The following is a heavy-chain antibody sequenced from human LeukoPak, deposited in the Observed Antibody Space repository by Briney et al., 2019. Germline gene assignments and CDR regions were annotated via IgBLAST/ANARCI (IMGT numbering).Heavy chain of an antibody. V-gene: IGHV3-74*01. J-gene: IGHJ4*02. CDR2: INNEGSGT. CDR3: ATKVPGTSHFSS. CDR1: GFTFSTYW. Sequence: GGSLRLSCAASGFTFSTYWMHWVRQAPGKGLVWVSRINNEGSGTGYADSVKGRFTISRDNAKSSVYLQMDSLRAEDMALYYCATKVPGTSHFSSWGQGTLVTVSS. D-gene: IGHD4/OR15-4a*01.